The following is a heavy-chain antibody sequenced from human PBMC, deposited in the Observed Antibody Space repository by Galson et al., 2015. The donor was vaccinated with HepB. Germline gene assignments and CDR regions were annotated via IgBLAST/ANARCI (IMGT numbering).Heavy chain of an antibody. J-gene: IGHJ4*02. V-gene: IGHV3-15*01. CDR2: IKSKTDGGTT. CDR3: TTGYCSSTSCARIWFDY. D-gene: IGHD2-2*01. Sequence: SLRLSCAASGFTFSNAWMSWVRQAPGKGLEWVGRIKSKTDGGTTDYAAPVKGRFTISRDDSKNTLYLQMNSLKTEDTAVYYCTTGYCSSTSCARIWFDYWGQGTLVTVSS. CDR1: GFTFSNAW.